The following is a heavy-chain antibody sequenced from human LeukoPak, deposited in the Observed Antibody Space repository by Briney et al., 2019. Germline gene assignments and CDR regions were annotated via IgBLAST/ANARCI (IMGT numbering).Heavy chain of an antibody. CDR2: ISSSGNTI. CDR3: AKVLGYYESSGYYQEGGFDY. V-gene: IGHV3-48*03. J-gene: IGHJ4*02. CDR1: GFTFSSYE. D-gene: IGHD3-22*01. Sequence: PGGSLRLSCAASGFTFSSYEMNWVRQAPGKGLEWVSYISSSGNTIYYADSVRGRFTISRDNSKNSLYLQMNSLRTEDTALYYCAKVLGYYESSGYYQEGGFDYWGQGTLVTVSS.